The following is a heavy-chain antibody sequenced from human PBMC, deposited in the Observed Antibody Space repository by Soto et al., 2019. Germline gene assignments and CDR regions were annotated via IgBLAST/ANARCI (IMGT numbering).Heavy chain of an antibody. J-gene: IGHJ4*02. CDR1: GYPISSGYY. V-gene: IGHV4-38-2*01. D-gene: IGHD5-12*01. CDR3: ARSSGYVPGGY. Sequence: SETLSLTCAVSGYPISSGYYWGWIRQPPGKGLEWIGIIHHSGSTYYNPSLRSRITISVDTSKNQFSLKMPSVTAADTAVYYCARSSGYVPGGYWGQGXLVTVHS. CDR2: IHHSGST.